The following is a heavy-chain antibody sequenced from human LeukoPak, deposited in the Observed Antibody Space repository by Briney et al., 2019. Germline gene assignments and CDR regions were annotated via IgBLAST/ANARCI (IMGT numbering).Heavy chain of an antibody. CDR3: ARGFYRTQTGWFDP. CDR2: INHSGST. V-gene: IGHV4-34*01. CDR1: GGSFSGYY. Sequence: SETLSLTCAVSGGSFSGYYWSWIRQPPGKGLEWIGEINHSGSTNYNPYLKSRVTISVDTTKNQFSLKLSSVTAADTAVYCCARGFYRTQTGWFDPWGQGTLVTVSS. D-gene: IGHD2/OR15-2a*01. J-gene: IGHJ5*02.